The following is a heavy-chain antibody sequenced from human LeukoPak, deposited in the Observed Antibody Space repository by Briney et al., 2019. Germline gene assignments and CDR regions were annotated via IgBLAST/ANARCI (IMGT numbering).Heavy chain of an antibody. CDR3: ARERGRGRDSPWFDY. Sequence: AGGSLRLSCAASGFTFSSYWMNWARQAPGKGLEWVASINHNGNVNYYVDSVKGRFTISRDNSKNTLDLQMTGLRAEDTAVYYCARERGRGRDSPWFDYWGQGTLVTVSS. J-gene: IGHJ4*02. V-gene: IGHV3-7*03. D-gene: IGHD1-26*01. CDR2: INHNGNVN. CDR1: GFTFSSYW.